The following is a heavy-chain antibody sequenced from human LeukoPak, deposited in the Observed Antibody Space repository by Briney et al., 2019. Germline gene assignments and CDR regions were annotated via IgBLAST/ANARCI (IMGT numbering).Heavy chain of an antibody. D-gene: IGHD5-18*01. CDR1: GGSISSSSYY. CDR2: IYYSGST. Sequence: PSETLSLTCTVSGGSISSSSYYWGWIRQPPGKGLEWIGSIYYSGSTYYNPSLKSRVTISVDTSKNQFSLKLSSVTAADTAVYYCARDEGRGYSYGSNWFDPWGQGTLVTVSS. CDR3: ARDEGRGYSYGSNWFDP. J-gene: IGHJ5*02. V-gene: IGHV4-39*07.